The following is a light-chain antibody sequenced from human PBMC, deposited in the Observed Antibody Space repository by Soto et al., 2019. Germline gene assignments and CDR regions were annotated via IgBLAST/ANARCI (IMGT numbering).Light chain of an antibody. CDR3: RQRSNWFWT. Sequence: EIVLTQSPATLSLSPEERATLSCRASQSVSSYLAWYQQKPGQAPRLLIYDASNRATGIPARFSGSGSGTDFTLTISSLEPEDFAVYYCRQRSNWFWTFGQGTKVDIK. J-gene: IGKJ1*01. CDR1: QSVSSY. CDR2: DAS. V-gene: IGKV3-11*01.